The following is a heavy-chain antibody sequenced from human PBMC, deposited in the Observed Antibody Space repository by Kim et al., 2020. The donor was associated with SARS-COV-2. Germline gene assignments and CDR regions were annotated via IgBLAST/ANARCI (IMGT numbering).Heavy chain of an antibody. CDR1: GYTFTDYS. Sequence: ASVKVSCKASGYTFTDYSIHWVRQAPGKGREWMGRINPNIGDANYAQRFEGRVTITRDTSTTIVYMEVSRLTSDDTAVFFCAKTSRSNNFLYYGMDGWGQGTTVTVSS. V-gene: IGHV1-2*06. D-gene: IGHD6-13*01. CDR2: INPNIGDA. CDR3: AKTSRSNNFLYYGMDG. J-gene: IGHJ6*02.